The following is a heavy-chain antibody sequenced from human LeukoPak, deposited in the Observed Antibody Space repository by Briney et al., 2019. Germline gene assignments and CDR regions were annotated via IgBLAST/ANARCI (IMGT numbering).Heavy chain of an antibody. D-gene: IGHD5-12*01. CDR2: IRYDGSTI. Sequence: GGSLRLPCAASGFTFSDYGMHWVRQAPGKGLEWVAVIRYDGSTIYYADSVKGRFTISRDDSKKTLYLQMDSLRAEDTAVYYCARAYSRESGYDFVFGYWGQGTLVTVSS. V-gene: IGHV3-33*01. J-gene: IGHJ4*02. CDR3: ARAYSRESGYDFVFGY. CDR1: GFTFSDYG.